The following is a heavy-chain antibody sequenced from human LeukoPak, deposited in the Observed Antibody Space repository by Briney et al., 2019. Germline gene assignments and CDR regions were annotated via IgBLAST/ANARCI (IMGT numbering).Heavy chain of an antibody. CDR2: IIPIFDTA. CDR3: ARDVRSSSWYPDLDV. V-gene: IGHV1-69*05. J-gene: IGHJ6*04. CDR1: GGTFSSYA. Sequence: SVKVSCKASGGTFSSYAISWVRQAPGQGLELMGGIIPIFDTATYAQKFQGRVTITTDESTSTAYMELSSLRSEDTAVYYCARDVRSSSWYPDLDVWGKGTTVTVSS. D-gene: IGHD6-13*01.